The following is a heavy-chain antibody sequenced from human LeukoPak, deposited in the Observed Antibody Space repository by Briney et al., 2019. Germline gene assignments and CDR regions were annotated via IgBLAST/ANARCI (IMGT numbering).Heavy chain of an antibody. Sequence: GGSLRLSCAASGFTVSSNYMSWVRQAPGKGLEWVSGISGSASSTYYADSMKGRFTIARDNSKNTLYLQMNSLRAEDTAVYYCAKNYGDYEDVFDYWGQGTLVTVSS. CDR3: AKNYGDYEDVFDY. CDR2: ISGSASST. J-gene: IGHJ4*02. V-gene: IGHV3-23*01. D-gene: IGHD4-17*01. CDR1: GFTVSSNY.